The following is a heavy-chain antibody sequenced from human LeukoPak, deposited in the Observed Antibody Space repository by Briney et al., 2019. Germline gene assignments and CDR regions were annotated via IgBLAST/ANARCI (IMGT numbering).Heavy chain of an antibody. Sequence: ASVKVSCEASGYTFTSYDINWVRQATGQGLEWMGWMNPNSGNTGYAQKFQGRVTMTRNTSISTAYMELSSLRSEDTAVYYCARAEVDYYYYYGMDVWGQGTTVTVSS. CDR2: MNPNSGNT. V-gene: IGHV1-8*01. CDR1: GYTFTSYD. CDR3: ARAEVDYYYYYGMDV. J-gene: IGHJ6*02.